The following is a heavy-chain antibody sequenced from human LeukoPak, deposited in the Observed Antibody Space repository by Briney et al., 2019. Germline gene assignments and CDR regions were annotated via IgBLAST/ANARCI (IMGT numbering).Heavy chain of an antibody. CDR1: GGSFSSYY. CDR2: IYYGGST. CDR3: ARSGNRDSGLDN. J-gene: IGHJ4*01. Sequence: PSQTLSLTCAVSGGSFSSYYCSWIRQPPGKGLEWIASIYYGGSTNYNSSRKSRVTISVDASQNQCTLKRSSVTAAHTVVYDCARSGNRDSGLDNWGQGTLVTVSS. V-gene: IGHV4-59*08. D-gene: IGHD5-12*01.